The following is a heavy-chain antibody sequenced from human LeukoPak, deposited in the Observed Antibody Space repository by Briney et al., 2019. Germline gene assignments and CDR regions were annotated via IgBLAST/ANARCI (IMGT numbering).Heavy chain of an antibody. CDR1: GGTFSTYA. CDR3: ARDGGWLQTQNHYYYHGMDV. V-gene: IGHV1-69*04. CDR2: ILPIFDMA. J-gene: IGHJ6*02. D-gene: IGHD5-24*01. Sequence: SVKVSCKASGGTFSTYAITWVRQAPGQGLEWMGRILPIFDMANYAQKFQGRVTITADKSTRTAYMELSSLRSDDTAVYYCARDGGWLQTQNHYYYHGMDVWGQGTTVTVSS.